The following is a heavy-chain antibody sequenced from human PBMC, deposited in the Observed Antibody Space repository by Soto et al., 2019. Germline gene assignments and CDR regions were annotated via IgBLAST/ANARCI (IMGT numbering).Heavy chain of an antibody. J-gene: IGHJ3*02. Sequence: LRLSCAASGFTVSSNYMSWVRQAPGKGLEWVSVIYSGGSTYYADSVKGRFTISRDNSKNTLYLQMNSLRAEDTTVYYCARMRAYYYDSSGHPGAFDIWGQGTMVTVSS. CDR3: ARMRAYYYDSSGHPGAFDI. V-gene: IGHV3-53*01. D-gene: IGHD3-22*01. CDR2: IYSGGST. CDR1: GFTVSSNY.